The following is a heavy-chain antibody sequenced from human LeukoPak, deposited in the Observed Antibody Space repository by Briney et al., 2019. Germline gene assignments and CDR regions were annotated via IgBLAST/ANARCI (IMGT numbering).Heavy chain of an antibody. J-gene: IGHJ4*02. V-gene: IGHV4-61*01. CDR2: IYYTGST. D-gene: IGHD1-7*01. CDR3: ARGSRELYYFDY. Sequence: SETLSLTCTVSGGSISSSSYYWSWIRQPPGKGLEWIGFIYYTGSTNYSPSLKSRVTISVDASKTQFSLKLNSVTAADTAVYYCARGSRELYYFDYWGQGTLVTVSS. CDR1: GGSISSSSYY.